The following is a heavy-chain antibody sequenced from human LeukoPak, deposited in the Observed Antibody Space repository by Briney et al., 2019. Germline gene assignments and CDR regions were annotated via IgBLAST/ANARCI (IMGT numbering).Heavy chain of an antibody. CDR3: ARDSRYFGSGSGPVGAFDI. CDR1: GFTFSSYS. J-gene: IGHJ3*02. CDR2: ISYDGSNR. Sequence: GGSLRLSCAASGFTFSSYSMNWVRQAPGKGLEWVAAISYDGSNRYYADSVKGRFTISRDNSKYTLYLQMNSLRAEDTAVYYCARDSRYFGSGSGPVGAFDIWGQGTMVTVSS. V-gene: IGHV3-30*03. D-gene: IGHD3-10*01.